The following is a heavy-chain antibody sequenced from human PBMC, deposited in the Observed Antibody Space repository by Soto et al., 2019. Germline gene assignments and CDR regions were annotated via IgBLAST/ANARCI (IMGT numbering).Heavy chain of an antibody. CDR2: IYYSGST. Sequence: PSETLSLTCTVSGGSISSYYWSWILQPPGKGLEWIGYIYYSGSTNYNPSLKSRVTITRDTSASTAYMELSSLRSEDTAVYYCARAVAVAADFDYWGQGTLVTVSS. V-gene: IGHV4-59*01. CDR1: GGSISSYY. J-gene: IGHJ4*02. D-gene: IGHD6-19*01. CDR3: ARAVAVAADFDY.